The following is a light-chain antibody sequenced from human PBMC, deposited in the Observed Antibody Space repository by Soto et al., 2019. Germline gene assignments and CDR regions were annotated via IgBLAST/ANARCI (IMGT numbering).Light chain of an antibody. V-gene: IGKV1-5*01. CDR3: QHYNGYSPWT. Sequence: DIQMPQSPSTLSASVGDRVTITCRASQSINYWLAWYQQRPGKATKLLIYDASTLHSGAPSRFSGSGSGTDFTLTITDLQPDDFATYYCQHYNGYSPWTFGLGTRVEI. J-gene: IGKJ1*01. CDR2: DAS. CDR1: QSINYW.